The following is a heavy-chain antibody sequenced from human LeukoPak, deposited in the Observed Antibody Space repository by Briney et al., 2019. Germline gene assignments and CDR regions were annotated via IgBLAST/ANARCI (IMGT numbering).Heavy chain of an antibody. Sequence: ASPKDSSKASGYTFTGSNVHSVPQAPEQRLEKMGWINPNSGGTNYAQRFQGRVAMTTDTSITTAHMELSSLTSDEAVVYCCARGGGVGELLPVDCWGQGVLVTVSS. CDR2: INPNSGGT. D-gene: IGHD3-10*01. CDR3: ARGGGVGELLPVDC. CDR1: GYTFTGSN. V-gene: IGHV1-2*02. J-gene: IGHJ4*02.